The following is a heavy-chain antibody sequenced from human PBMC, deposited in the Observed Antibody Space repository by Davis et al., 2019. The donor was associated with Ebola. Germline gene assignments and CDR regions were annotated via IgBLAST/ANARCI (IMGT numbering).Heavy chain of an antibody. J-gene: IGHJ4*02. D-gene: IGHD4-11*01. CDR1: GYTFTGYY. CDR3: ARDQDSNFSLRVTEGPFDY. Sequence: AASVTVSCKASGYTFTGYYMHWVRQAPGQGLEGMGWINPNSGGTNYAQEFQGWVTMTRDTSISTAYMELSRLRSDDTAVYYCARDQDSNFSLRVTEGPFDYWGQGTLVTVSS. CDR2: INPNSGGT. V-gene: IGHV1-2*04.